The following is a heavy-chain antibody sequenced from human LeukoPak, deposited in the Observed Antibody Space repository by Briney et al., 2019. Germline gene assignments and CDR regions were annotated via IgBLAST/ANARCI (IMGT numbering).Heavy chain of an antibody. CDR2: ISDTGSNT. CDR1: GFTISSYG. Sequence: PGGSLRLSCAASGFTISSYGMNWVRQAPGKGLEWVSSISDTGSNTYYADSVKGRFTISRDESKNTLYLQMSSLRAEDTAVYYCAKRVPYSSSSVYFDFWGQGTLVSVPS. J-gene: IGHJ4*02. V-gene: IGHV3-23*01. D-gene: IGHD6-6*01. CDR3: AKRVPYSSSSVYFDF.